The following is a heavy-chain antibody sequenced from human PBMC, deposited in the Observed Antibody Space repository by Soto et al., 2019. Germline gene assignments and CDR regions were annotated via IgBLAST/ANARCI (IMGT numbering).Heavy chain of an antibody. CDR3: ARGLGYCSSSSCYNDY. CDR1: GFSFSTNS. Sequence: EVQLVESGGSLVKPGGSLRLSCAASGFSFSTNSMNWVRQAPGKGLEWVSSITSSSIYIYYADSVKGRFTISRDNAKNSLYLDMSGLRAEDTAVYYCARGLGYCSSSSCYNDYWGQGTLVTVSS. CDR2: ITSSSIYI. J-gene: IGHJ4*02. D-gene: IGHD2-2*02. V-gene: IGHV3-21*01.